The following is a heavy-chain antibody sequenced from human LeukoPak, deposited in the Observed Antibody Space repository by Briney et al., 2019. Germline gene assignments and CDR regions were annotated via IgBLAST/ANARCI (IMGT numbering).Heavy chain of an antibody. D-gene: IGHD2-2*01. Sequence: ASVKVSCKASVYTFTSYGISWGRQAPGQGLEWMGWISAYNGNTNYAQKLQGRVTMTTDTSTSTAYMELRSLRSDDTAVYYCARLVYCSSTSCSSGMDVWGQGTTVTVSS. CDR2: ISAYNGNT. CDR1: VYTFTSYG. CDR3: ARLVYCSSTSCSSGMDV. J-gene: IGHJ6*02. V-gene: IGHV1-18*01.